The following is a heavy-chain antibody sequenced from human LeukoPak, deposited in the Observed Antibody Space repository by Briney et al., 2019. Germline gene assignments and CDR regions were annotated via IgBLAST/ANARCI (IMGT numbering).Heavy chain of an antibody. CDR2: IKQDGSEK. D-gene: IGHD2-2*01. J-gene: IGHJ1*01. Sequence: PGGSLRLSCAASGFTFSSYWMSWVRQAPGKGLEWVANIKQDGSEKYYVDSVKGRFTISRDNAKNSLYLQMNSLRAEDTAVYYCARGRGYCSSTSCLAAEYFQHWGQGTLVTVSS. V-gene: IGHV3-7*01. CDR3: ARGRGYCSSTSCLAAEYFQH. CDR1: GFTFSSYW.